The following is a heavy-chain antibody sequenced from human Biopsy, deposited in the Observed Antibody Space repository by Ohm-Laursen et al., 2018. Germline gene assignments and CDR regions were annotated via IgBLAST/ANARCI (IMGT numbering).Heavy chain of an antibody. D-gene: IGHD3-16*01. J-gene: IGHJ6*02. CDR2: INHRGSA. Sequence: TLSLTCAVYGGSFSGYYWTWIRQPPGKRLEWIGEINHRGSASYNPSLKSRITVLVDTSKNQFSLKLRSVSAADTAVYFCARALDYYDPYYYYAMDVWGQGTSVTVSS. V-gene: IGHV4-34*01. CDR1: GGSFSGYY. CDR3: ARALDYYDPYYYYAMDV.